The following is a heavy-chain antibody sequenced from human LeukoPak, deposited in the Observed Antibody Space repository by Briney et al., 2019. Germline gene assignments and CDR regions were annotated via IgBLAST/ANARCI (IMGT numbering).Heavy chain of an antibody. J-gene: IGHJ4*02. Sequence: SETLSLTCTVSGGSISSSTYYWGWIRQPPGKGLEWIGSIYYSGSTYYNPSLKSRVTISVDTSKNQFSLKLSSVTAADTAVYYCARVSGILTGYYSVDYWGQGTLVTVSS. CDR2: IYYSGST. CDR3: ARVSGILTGYYSVDY. V-gene: IGHV4-39*01. D-gene: IGHD3-9*01. CDR1: GGSISSSTYY.